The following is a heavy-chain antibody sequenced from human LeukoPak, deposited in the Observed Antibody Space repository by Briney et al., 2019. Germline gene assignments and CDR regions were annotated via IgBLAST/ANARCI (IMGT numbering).Heavy chain of an antibody. D-gene: IGHD4-17*01. CDR3: ATPTVTPLRLPRRFDDY. CDR1: GFTFSSYA. Sequence: GGSLRLSCAASGFTFSSYAMSWVRQAPGKGLEWVSAISGSGGSTYYADSVEGRFTISRDNSKNTLYLQMNSLRAEDTAVYYCATPTVTPLRLPRRFDDYWGQGTLVTVSS. V-gene: IGHV3-23*01. J-gene: IGHJ4*02. CDR2: ISGSGGST.